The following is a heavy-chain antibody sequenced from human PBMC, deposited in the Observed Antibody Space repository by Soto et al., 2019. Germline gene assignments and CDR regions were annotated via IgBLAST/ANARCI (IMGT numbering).Heavy chain of an antibody. Sequence: PGGSLRLSCAASGFTFSSYGMHWVRQAPGKGLEWVAVISYDGSNKYYADSVKGRFTISRDNSKNTLYLQMNSLRAEDTAVYYCAMGGHFDYYWGPGTLVTVSS. CDR1: GFTFSSYG. CDR3: AMGGHFDYY. CDR2: ISYDGSNK. D-gene: IGHD3-9*01. J-gene: IGHJ4*02. V-gene: IGHV3-30*03.